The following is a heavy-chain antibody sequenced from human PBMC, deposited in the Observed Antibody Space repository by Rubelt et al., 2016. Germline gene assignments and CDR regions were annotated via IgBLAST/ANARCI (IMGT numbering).Heavy chain of an antibody. CDR1: GLTFGTHW. CDR2: INQGGSEK. Sequence: EVQLLESGGGLVQPGGSLRVSCAASGLTFGTHWMGWVRQAPGKGLEWVANINQGGSEKYYVDSVEGRFTISRDNAKNSLYLQMNSLRAEETALYYCARDDGAYARSSGADYWGQGTLVTVSS. J-gene: IGHJ4*02. CDR3: ARDDGAYARSSGADY. V-gene: IGHV3-7*01. D-gene: IGHD2-8*01.